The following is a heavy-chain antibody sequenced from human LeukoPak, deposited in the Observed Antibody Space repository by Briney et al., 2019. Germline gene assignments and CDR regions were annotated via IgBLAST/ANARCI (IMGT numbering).Heavy chain of an antibody. D-gene: IGHD3-22*01. J-gene: IGHJ4*02. CDR3: ASEARVHYDSSGYYYG. Sequence: SETLSLTCAVYGGSFSGYYWSWIRQPPGKGLEWIGEINHSGSTNYNPSLKSRVTISVDTSKNQFSLKLSSVTAADTAVYYRASEARVHYDSSGYYYGWGQGTLVTVSS. V-gene: IGHV4-34*01. CDR1: GGSFSGYY. CDR2: INHSGST.